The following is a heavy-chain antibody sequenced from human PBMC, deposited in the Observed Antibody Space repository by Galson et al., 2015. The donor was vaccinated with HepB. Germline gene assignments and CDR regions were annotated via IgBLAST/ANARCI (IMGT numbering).Heavy chain of an antibody. CDR3: AGSGYYHNYFQH. CDR1: GFSLSTSGVG. CDR2: IYWDDDK. J-gene: IGHJ1*01. Sequence: ALVKPTQTLTLTCTFSGFSLSTSGVGVGWIRQPPGKALEWLALIYWDDDKRYSPSLKSRLTITKDTSKNQVVLTMTNMDPVDTGTYYCAGSGYYHNYFQHWGQGTLVTVSS. D-gene: IGHD3-22*01. V-gene: IGHV2-5*02.